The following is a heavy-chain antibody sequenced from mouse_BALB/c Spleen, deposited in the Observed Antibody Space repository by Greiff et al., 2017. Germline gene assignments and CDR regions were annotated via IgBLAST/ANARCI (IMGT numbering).Heavy chain of an antibody. Sequence: QVQLQQPGAELVKPGASVKLSCKASGYTFISYYMYWVKQRPGQGLEWIGGINPSNGGTNFNEKFKSKGTLTVDKSSSTAYMQLSSLTSVDSAVYYCTGGERCWYFDGWGAGTTVTV. V-gene: IGHV1S81*02. CDR3: TGGERCWYFDG. CDR2: INPSNGGT. CDR1: GYTFISYY. J-gene: IGHJ1*01.